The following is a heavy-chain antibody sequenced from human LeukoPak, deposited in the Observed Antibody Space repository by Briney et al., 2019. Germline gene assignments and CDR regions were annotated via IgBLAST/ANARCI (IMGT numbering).Heavy chain of an antibody. CDR3: AGDRQQWLVNWFDP. CDR1: GFTFSDYY. J-gene: IGHJ5*02. D-gene: IGHD6-19*01. V-gene: IGHV3-11*01. CDR2: ISSSGSTI. Sequence: GSLRLSCAASGFTFSDYYMSWIRQAPGKGLEWVSYISSSGSTIYYADSVKGRFTISRDNAKNSLYLQMNSLRAEDTAVYYCAGDRQQWLVNWFDPWGQGTLVTVSS.